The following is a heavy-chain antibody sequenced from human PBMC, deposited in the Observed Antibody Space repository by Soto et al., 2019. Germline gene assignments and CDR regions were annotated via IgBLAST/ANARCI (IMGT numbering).Heavy chain of an antibody. D-gene: IGHD3-10*01. Sequence: QVQLVDSGGGVVQPERSLRLSCRGSGFIFSDYAIHWVRQAPGRGLEWEAVLIDDGYFQYYADSVKGRFTISSDKSNNTVYLHMGSLRVDDTAVYYCAREWGRSYYYGMDVWGQGTTVIVSS. CDR3: AREWGRSYYYGMDV. V-gene: IGHV3-30-3*01. CDR2: LIDDGYFQ. J-gene: IGHJ6*02. CDR1: GFIFSDYA.